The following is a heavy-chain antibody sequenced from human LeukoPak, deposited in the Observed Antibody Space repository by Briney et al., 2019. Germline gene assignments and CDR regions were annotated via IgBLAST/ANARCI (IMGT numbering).Heavy chain of an antibody. CDR1: GGSFSGYY. CDR3: ARGPYYDFWSGPIXXXWFDP. Sequence: SETLSLTCAVYGGSFSGYYWSWIRQPPGKGLEWIGEINHSGSTNYNPSLKSRVTISVDTSKNQFSLKLSSVTAADTAVYYCARGPYYDFWSGPIXXXWFDPWGQGTLVTVSS. D-gene: IGHD3-3*01. V-gene: IGHV4-34*01. CDR2: INHSGST. J-gene: IGHJ5*02.